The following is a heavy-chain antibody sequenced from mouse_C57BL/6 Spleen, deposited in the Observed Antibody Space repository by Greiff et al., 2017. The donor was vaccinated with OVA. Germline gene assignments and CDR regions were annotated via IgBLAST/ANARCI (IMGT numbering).Heavy chain of an antibody. J-gene: IGHJ3*01. V-gene: IGHV1-19*01. CDR1: GYTFTDYY. D-gene: IGHD2-4*01. CDR3: ARSGNSPYDYDRGFAY. Sequence: VQLQQSGPVLVKPGASVKMSCKASGYTFTDYYMNWVKQSHGKSLEWIGVINPYNGGTSYNQKFKGKATLTVDKSSSTAYMELNSLTSEDSAVYYCARSGNSPYDYDRGFAYWGQGTLVTVSA. CDR2: INPYNGGT.